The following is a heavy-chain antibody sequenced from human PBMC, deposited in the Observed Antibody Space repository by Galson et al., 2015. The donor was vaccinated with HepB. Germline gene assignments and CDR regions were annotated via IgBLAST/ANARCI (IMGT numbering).Heavy chain of an antibody. CDR1: SDTPATYT. D-gene: IGHD5-24*01. Sequence: SVKVSCKASSDTPATYTLNWVRQAPGQGLEWMGWISAYNGYTTYSQKFQGRVTMTTDTSTRTGYLELRSLRSDDTAMYYCARGGMAAIGGSTFDLWGQGTLVTVSS. J-gene: IGHJ4*02. V-gene: IGHV1-18*01. CDR3: ARGGMAAIGGSTFDL. CDR2: ISAYNGYT.